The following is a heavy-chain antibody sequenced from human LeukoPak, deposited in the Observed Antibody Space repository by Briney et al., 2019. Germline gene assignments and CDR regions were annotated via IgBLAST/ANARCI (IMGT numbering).Heavy chain of an antibody. CDR1: GFTLSSYS. D-gene: IGHD6-13*01. V-gene: IGHV3-48*01. J-gene: IGHJ4*02. Sequence: PGGSLRLSCAASGFTLSSYSMNWVRQAPGKGLEWVSYISSSSSTIYYADSVKGRFTISRDNAKNSLYLQMNSPRAEDTAVYYCARGLAAAPGPADYWGQGTLVTVSS. CDR3: ARGLAAAPGPADY. CDR2: ISSSSSTI.